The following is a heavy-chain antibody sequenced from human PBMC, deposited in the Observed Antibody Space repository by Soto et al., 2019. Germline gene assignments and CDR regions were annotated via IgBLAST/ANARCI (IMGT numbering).Heavy chain of an antibody. V-gene: IGHV4-4*02. CDR1: GGSISSSNW. Sequence: SETLSLTCAVSGGSISSSNWWSWVRQPPGKGLEWIGEIYHSGSTNYNPSLKSRVTISVDKSKNQFSLKLSSVTAADTAVYYCARSGWNYYDSSGYSDYWGQGTLVTVSS. J-gene: IGHJ4*02. CDR2: IYHSGST. CDR3: ARSGWNYYDSSGYSDY. D-gene: IGHD3-22*01.